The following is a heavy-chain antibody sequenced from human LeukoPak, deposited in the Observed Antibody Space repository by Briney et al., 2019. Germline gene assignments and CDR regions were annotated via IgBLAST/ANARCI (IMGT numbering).Heavy chain of an antibody. CDR3: AREAAAAGFDY. CDR1: GFTFSSYW. D-gene: IGHD2-2*01. CDR2: INQDGSAR. J-gene: IGHJ4*02. Sequence: GGSLRLSCAASGFTFSSYWMIWVRQAPGKGLEWVANINQDGSARYSVDSVKGRFTISRDNAKNSLYLQMNSLRAEDTAVYYCAREAAAAGFDYWGQGTLVTVSS. V-gene: IGHV3-7*01.